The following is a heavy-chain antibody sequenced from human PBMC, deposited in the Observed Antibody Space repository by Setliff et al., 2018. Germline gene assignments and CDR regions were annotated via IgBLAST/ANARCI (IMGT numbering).Heavy chain of an antibody. Sequence: SVKVSCKASGDTFSTYALSWVRQAPGQGLEWMGGIIPLLETAKYAQKFQGRVTMTTDTSAETAYMELRSLRSDDTAIYYCARLVRFCTKIACQRLSGAEHWGQGTLVTVSS. CDR1: GDTFSTYA. CDR2: IIPLLETA. V-gene: IGHV1-69*05. J-gene: IGHJ4*02. CDR3: ARLVRFCTKIACQRLSGAEH. D-gene: IGHD2-8*01.